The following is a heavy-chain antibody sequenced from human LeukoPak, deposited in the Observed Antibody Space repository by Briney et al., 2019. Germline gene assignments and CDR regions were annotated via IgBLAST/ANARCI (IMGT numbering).Heavy chain of an antibody. CDR3: ARDPPRVDYYDSSGYSSRY. D-gene: IGHD3-22*01. CDR1: GYTFTSYG. V-gene: IGHV1-18*01. J-gene: IGHJ4*02. Sequence: ASVKVSCKASGYTFTSYGINWVRQAPGQGLEWMGWIGTYNGDTNYAQKFQGRVTMTTDTSTSTAYMELRSLRSDDAAVYYCARDPPRVDYYDSSGYSSRYWGQGTLVTVPS. CDR2: IGTYNGDT.